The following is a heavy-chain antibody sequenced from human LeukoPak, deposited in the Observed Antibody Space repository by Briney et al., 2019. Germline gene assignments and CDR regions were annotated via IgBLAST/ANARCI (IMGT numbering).Heavy chain of an antibody. V-gene: IGHV4-59*01. CDR1: GGSISSNY. D-gene: IGHD5-12*01. J-gene: IGHJ4*02. Sequence: SQTLSLTCTVSGGSISSNYWSWIRQPPGKGLEWIGYIYNSGGINYNPSLKSRVAISVDTSKNQFSLKLNSVAAADTAVYYCARTSGYTYFDYWGQGTLVTVSS. CDR2: IYNSGGI. CDR3: ARTSGYTYFDY.